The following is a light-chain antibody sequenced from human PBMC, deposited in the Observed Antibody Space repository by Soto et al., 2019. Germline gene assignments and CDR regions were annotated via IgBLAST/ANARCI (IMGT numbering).Light chain of an antibody. CDR2: KTS. CDR1: QSISNW. V-gene: IGKV1-5*03. Sequence: DIQMTQSPSTLSASVGDRVTITCRASQSISNWLAWYQQKPGKVPKLLIYKTSSLESGVPSRFSGSGSGTEFTLTISSLQPDDFATYYCQQYHTYWTFGQGTEVDVK. CDR3: QQYHTYWT. J-gene: IGKJ1*01.